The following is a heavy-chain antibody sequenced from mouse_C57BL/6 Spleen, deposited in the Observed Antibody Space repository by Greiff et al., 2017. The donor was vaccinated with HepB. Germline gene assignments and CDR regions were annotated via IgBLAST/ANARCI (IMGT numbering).Heavy chain of an antibody. J-gene: IGHJ4*01. Sequence: VQLKQSGAELARPGASVKMSCKASGYTFTSYTMHWVKQRPGQGLEWIGYINPSSGYTKYNQKFKDKATLTADKSSSTAYMQLSSLTSEDSAVYYCARSRDYEDYAMDYWGQGTSVTVSS. D-gene: IGHD2-4*01. CDR1: GYTFTSYT. V-gene: IGHV1-4*01. CDR2: INPSSGYT. CDR3: ARSRDYEDYAMDY.